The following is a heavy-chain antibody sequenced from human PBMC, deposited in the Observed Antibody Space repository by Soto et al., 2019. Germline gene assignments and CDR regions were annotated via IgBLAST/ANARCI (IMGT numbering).Heavy chain of an antibody. CDR1: GFIFGSYA. V-gene: IGHV3-23*01. D-gene: IGHD4-17*01. CDR2: LSGSGGFT. J-gene: IGHJ4*02. Sequence: EVQLLESGGGLVQPGGSLRLSCAASGFIFGSYAMTWVRQAPGKGLEWVSALSGSGGFTYYADSVKGRFTISRDNSKNTLYLQMNSLRAEDTAVYYCAKDLTNFDYWGQVTLVTVSS. CDR3: AKDLTNFDY.